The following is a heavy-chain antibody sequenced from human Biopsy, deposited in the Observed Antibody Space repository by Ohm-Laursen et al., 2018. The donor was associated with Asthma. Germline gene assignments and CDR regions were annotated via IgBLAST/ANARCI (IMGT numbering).Heavy chain of an antibody. CDR1: GFSFSNFG. D-gene: IGHD2/OR15-2a*01. V-gene: IGHV3-30*03. CDR3: ARTHEQWTSIQDDALDI. J-gene: IGHJ3*02. CDR2: ISYDGGNK. Sequence: RSLRLSCAASGFSFSNFGMHWVRQAPGKGLEWVAVISYDGGNKFYGDSVKGRFTLSRDNSRNTLYLQMSSLRVEDTAIYYCARTHEQWTSIQDDALDIWGQGTMVIVSS.